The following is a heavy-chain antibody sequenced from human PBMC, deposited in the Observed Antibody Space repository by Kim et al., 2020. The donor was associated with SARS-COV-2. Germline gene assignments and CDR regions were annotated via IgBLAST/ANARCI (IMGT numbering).Heavy chain of an antibody. CDR2: SRNKIRSYTT. CDR1: GFTFSDHF. V-gene: IGHV3-72*01. CDR3: VRGEKVSGDPQFDN. Sequence: GGSLRLSCAVSGFTFSDHFMDWVRQAPGKGLEWVGRSRNKIRSYTTEYAASVKGRFTISRDESKNSLHLQMNSLKTEDTAVYYCVRGEKVSGDPQFDNWGQGTLVTVSS. J-gene: IGHJ4*02. D-gene: IGHD1-26*01.